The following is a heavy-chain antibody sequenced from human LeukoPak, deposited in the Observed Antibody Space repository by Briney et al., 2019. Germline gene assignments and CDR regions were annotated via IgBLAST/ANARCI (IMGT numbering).Heavy chain of an antibody. CDR1: GFTFSSYW. Sequence: PGGSLRLSCAASGFTFSSYWMSWVRQAPGKGLEWVANIKQDGSEKYYVGSVKGRFTISRDNAKNSLYLQMNSLRAEDTAVYYCAAVYGGDAFDIWGQGTMVTVSS. J-gene: IGHJ3*02. CDR3: AAVYGGDAFDI. D-gene: IGHD5/OR15-5a*01. V-gene: IGHV3-7*01. CDR2: IKQDGSEK.